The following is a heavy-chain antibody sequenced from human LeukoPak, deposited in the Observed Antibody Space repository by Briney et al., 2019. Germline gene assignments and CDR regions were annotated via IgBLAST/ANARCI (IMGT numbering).Heavy chain of an antibody. Sequence: SETLSLTCTVSGGSISSSSYYWGWIRQPPGKGLEWIGSIYYSGSTYYNPSLKSRVTMSVDTPKNQFSLKLSSVTAADTAMYYCTAGYSYDLFDYWGQGTLVTVSS. J-gene: IGHJ4*02. CDR3: TAGYSYDLFDY. D-gene: IGHD5-18*01. CDR2: IYYSGST. V-gene: IGHV4-39*07. CDR1: GGSISSSSYY.